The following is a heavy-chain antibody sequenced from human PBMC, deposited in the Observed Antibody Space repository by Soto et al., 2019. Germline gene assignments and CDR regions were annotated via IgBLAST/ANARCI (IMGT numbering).Heavy chain of an antibody. D-gene: IGHD4-17*01. Sequence: SLRLYFAASGFTFSSYSTNWVRQAPGKRLEWVSSISSGSSYIYYADSVKGRFTISRDNAKNSLYLQMNSLRAEDTAVYYCASIDGDYVGAATAWSDPWGPATMGPVSP. CDR3: ASIDGDYVGAATAWSDP. V-gene: IGHV3-21*01. CDR2: ISSGSSYI. CDR1: GFTFSSYS. J-gene: IGHJ5*02.